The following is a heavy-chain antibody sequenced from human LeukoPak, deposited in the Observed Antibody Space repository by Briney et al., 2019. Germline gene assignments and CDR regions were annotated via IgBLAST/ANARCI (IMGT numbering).Heavy chain of an antibody. D-gene: IGHD2-15*01. Sequence: GASVKVSCKASGYTFTGYYMHWVRQAPGQGLEWMGWINPNSGGTNYAQKFQGRVTMTRDTSISTAYMELSRLRSDDTAVYYCARAGSAGSVVVAAINDYWGQGTLVTVSS. J-gene: IGHJ4*02. V-gene: IGHV1-2*02. CDR2: INPNSGGT. CDR1: GYTFTGYY. CDR3: ARAGSAGSVVVAAINDY.